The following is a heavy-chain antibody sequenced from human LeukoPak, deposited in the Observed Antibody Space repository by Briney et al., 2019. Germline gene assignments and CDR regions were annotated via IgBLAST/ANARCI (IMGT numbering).Heavy chain of an antibody. CDR2: IYYSGRT. J-gene: IGHJ3*02. V-gene: IGHV4-59*08. Sequence: SETLSLTCTDSGGSISSYYWSWIRQPPGKGLEWIGYIYYSGRTNYNPSLKSRVTISVGTSKNQFSLKLSSVTAADTAVYYCARTPHYCSGGSCYFVVFDIWGQGAMVTVSS. D-gene: IGHD2-15*01. CDR1: GGSISSYY. CDR3: ARTPHYCSGGSCYFVVFDI.